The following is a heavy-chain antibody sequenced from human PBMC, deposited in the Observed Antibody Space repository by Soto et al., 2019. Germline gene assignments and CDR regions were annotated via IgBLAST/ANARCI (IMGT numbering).Heavy chain of an antibody. Sequence: EVQLLESGGGLVQPGGSLRLSCAASGFTFSSYAMSWVRQAPGKGLEWVSAISGSGGSTYYADSVKGRFTISRDNSKNTLYLQMNSLRAEDTAVYYCAKDGFRASIGGGFYYFDYWGQGTLVTVSS. CDR2: ISGSGGST. D-gene: IGHD3-16*01. V-gene: IGHV3-23*01. J-gene: IGHJ4*02. CDR3: AKDGFRASIGGGFYYFDY. CDR1: GFTFSSYA.